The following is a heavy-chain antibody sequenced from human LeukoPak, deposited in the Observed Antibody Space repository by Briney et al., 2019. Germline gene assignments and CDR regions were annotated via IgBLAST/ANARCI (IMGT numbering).Heavy chain of an antibody. CDR1: GHSFTTYW. CDR2: IYPGDSDT. V-gene: IGHV5-51*01. D-gene: IGHD1-1*01. CDR3: ARHETGPYFDY. J-gene: IGHJ4*02. Sequence: GESLKISCKGSGHSFTTYWIGWVRQMPGKGLECMGIIYPGDSDTRYSPSFQGQVTISADKSISTAYLQWSSLEASDTAMYYCARHETGPYFDYWGQGTLVTVSS.